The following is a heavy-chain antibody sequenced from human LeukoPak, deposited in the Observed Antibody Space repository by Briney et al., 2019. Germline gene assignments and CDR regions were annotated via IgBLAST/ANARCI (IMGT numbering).Heavy chain of an antibody. D-gene: IGHD5-12*01. Sequence: GGSLRLSCAASGFTFSSYAMSWVRQAPGKGLEWVSAISGSGGSTYYADSVKGRFTISRDNSKNTLYLQMNSLRAEDTALYYCAKDSGYDLGSRGYSEYWGQGTLVTVSS. J-gene: IGHJ4*02. CDR3: AKDSGYDLGSRGYSEY. V-gene: IGHV3-23*01. CDR2: ISGSGGST. CDR1: GFTFSSYA.